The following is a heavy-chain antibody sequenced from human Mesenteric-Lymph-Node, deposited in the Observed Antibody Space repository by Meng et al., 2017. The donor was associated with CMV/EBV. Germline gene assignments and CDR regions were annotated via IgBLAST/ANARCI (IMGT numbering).Heavy chain of an antibody. CDR3: AREGGVGKAMVY. CDR1: GGTFSSYA. CDR2: IIPILGIA. V-gene: IGHV1-69*10. D-gene: IGHD5-18*01. J-gene: IGHJ4*02. Sequence: SVKVSCKASGGTFSSYAISWVRQAPGQGLEWMGGIIPILGIANYAQKFQGRVTITADKSTSTAYMELSSLRSKDTAVYYCAREGGVGKAMVYWGQGTLVTVSS.